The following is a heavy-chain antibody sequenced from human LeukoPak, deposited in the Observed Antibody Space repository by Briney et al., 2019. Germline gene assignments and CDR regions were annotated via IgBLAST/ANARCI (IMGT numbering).Heavy chain of an antibody. CDR2: IYTSGNT. Sequence: PSETLSLTCTVSGGSISSGSNYWSWIRQPAGKGLEWIGRIYTSGNTHYKPSLMSRVTISLDTSKNQFSLKLSSVTAADTAVYYCTRGDNNWGQGTLVTVSS. CDR3: TRGDNN. D-gene: IGHD2/OR15-2a*01. V-gene: IGHV4-61*02. J-gene: IGHJ4*02. CDR1: GGSISSGSNY.